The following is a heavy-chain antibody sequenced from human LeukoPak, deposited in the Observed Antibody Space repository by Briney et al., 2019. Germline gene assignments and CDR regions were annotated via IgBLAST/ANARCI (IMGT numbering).Heavy chain of an antibody. CDR1: GFTLNSHW. CDR2: IKQDGRDT. J-gene: IGHJ4*02. CDR3: ATSAGY. V-gene: IGHV3-7*03. Sequence: GEALRLSCAASGFTLNSHWMRWGRPAPGKGLEWVANIKQDGRDTYYVDSVKGRFTIPRGNAKNSLNLQMNSLRAEDTAMYYCATSAGYWGQGTLVTVSS.